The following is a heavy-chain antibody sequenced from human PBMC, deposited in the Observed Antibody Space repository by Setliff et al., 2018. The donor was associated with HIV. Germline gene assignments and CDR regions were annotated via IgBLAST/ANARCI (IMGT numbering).Heavy chain of an antibody. D-gene: IGHD1-7*01. CDR2: TNNDGSIT. CDR1: GFTLSDHW. CDR3: VKWNYPNS. Sequence: PGGSLRLSCAASGFTLSDHWMHWVRQVPGKGLVWVSRTNNDGSITNYADFVKGRFTMSRDSAKNTLYLQMNSLRVEDTAVYYCVKWNYPNSWGQGTLVTVLL. J-gene: IGHJ4*02. V-gene: IGHV3-74*01.